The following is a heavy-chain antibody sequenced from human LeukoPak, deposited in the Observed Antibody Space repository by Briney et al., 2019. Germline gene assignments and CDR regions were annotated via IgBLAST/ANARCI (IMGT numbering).Heavy chain of an antibody. Sequence: ASVKVSCKASGYTFINYGISWVRQAPGQGLEWMAWISPYNGNTNYALKFQGRVTMTTDTSTSTAYMELRSLRSDDTAVYYCARYTSGRLNPGFYHYYMDVWGKGTTVTVSS. CDR3: ARYTSGRLNPGFYHYYMDV. J-gene: IGHJ6*03. V-gene: IGHV1-18*01. CDR2: ISPYNGNT. D-gene: IGHD6-19*01. CDR1: GYTFINYG.